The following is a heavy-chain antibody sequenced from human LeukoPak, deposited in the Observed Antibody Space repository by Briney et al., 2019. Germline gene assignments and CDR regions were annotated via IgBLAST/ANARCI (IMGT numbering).Heavy chain of an antibody. CDR2: ISYDGSTK. D-gene: IGHD4-17*01. V-gene: IGHV3-30*03. CDR3: ARDATVTLGN. CDR1: GFTFSTYG. J-gene: IGHJ4*02. Sequence: GSLRLSCTASGFTFSTYGMHWVRQAPGKGLEWVTLISYDGSTKYYSDPVKGRFTISRDNAKNSLYLQMNSLRAEDTAVYYCARDATVTLGNWGQGTLVTVSS.